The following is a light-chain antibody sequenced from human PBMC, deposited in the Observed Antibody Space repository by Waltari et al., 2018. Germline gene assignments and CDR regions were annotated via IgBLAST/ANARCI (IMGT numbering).Light chain of an antibody. J-gene: IGLJ2*01. Sequence: QSALTQPASVSGSPGQSITISCTGTSSDVGGYNSVSWYQDHPGQAPKVIIYDVSDRPPGISERFSGSKSGNTASLTISGLQAEDEADYYCSSQSSDNVVLFGGGTKLTVL. V-gene: IGLV2-14*03. CDR1: SSDVGGYNS. CDR3: SSQSSDNVVL. CDR2: DVS.